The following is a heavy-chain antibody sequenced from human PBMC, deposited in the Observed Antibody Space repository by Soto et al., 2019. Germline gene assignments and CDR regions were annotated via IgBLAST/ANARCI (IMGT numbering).Heavy chain of an antibody. D-gene: IGHD6-19*01. CDR3: ARDLLVAEAGTGSAFEI. V-gene: IGHV1-69*04. Sequence: ASVKVSCKASGGTFSSYTISWVRQAPGQGLEWMGRIIPILGIANYAQKFQGRVTITADKSTSTAYMELSSLRSEDTAVYYCARDLLVAEAGTGSAFEIWGQGTMVTVSS. J-gene: IGHJ3*02. CDR1: GGTFSSYT. CDR2: IIPILGIA.